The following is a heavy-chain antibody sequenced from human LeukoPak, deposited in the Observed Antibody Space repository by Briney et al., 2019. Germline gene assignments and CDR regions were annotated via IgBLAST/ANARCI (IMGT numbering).Heavy chain of an antibody. CDR2: MSYSGNS. D-gene: IGHD2-2*01. V-gene: IGHV4-39*01. Sequence: SETLSLTCSVSGGSISSSSHYWAYIRQPPGKGLEWIGSMSYSGNSLYKPSLKSRVTISVDTSKNLFSLKMTSVTAADTAVYYCARTGGNCSSTSCYLDYWGQGTLVTVSS. CDR1: GGSISSSSHY. CDR3: ARTGGNCSSTSCYLDY. J-gene: IGHJ4*02.